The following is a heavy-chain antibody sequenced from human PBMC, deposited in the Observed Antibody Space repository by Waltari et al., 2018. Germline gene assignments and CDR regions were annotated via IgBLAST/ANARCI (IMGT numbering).Heavy chain of an antibody. Sequence: EVQLVESGGGLVQPGRSLRLSRTTSGFTFGDHVMSWFRPAPGKGLQWVGFIRSNTYGGKTEYAASVKGRFTISRDDSKNIAYLQMNSLKTEDTAVYYCARYDRLDYWGQGTLVTVSS. V-gene: IGHV3-49*03. J-gene: IGHJ4*02. CDR2: IRSNTYGGKT. CDR3: ARYDRLDY. D-gene: IGHD3-22*01. CDR1: GFTFGDHV.